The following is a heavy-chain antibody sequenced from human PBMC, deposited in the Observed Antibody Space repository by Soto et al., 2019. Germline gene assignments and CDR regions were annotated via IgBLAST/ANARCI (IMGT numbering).Heavy chain of an antibody. V-gene: IGHV1-46*01. J-gene: IGHJ4*02. CDR2: INPNGGVT. D-gene: IGHD2-21*02. Sequence: QVQLLQSGAEVTKPGASVKVSCKASGFTLTNYYFHWVRQAPGQGLEWLGIINPNGGVTTSAQKVRDRFTSTWDTSTTTLYMELSSLRSDDTAVYYCGRSFVVTAIDSWGQGTLVTVSS. CDR3: GRSFVVTAIDS. CDR1: GFTLTNYY.